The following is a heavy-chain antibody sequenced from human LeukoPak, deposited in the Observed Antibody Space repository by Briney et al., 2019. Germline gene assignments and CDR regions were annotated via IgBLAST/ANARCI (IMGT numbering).Heavy chain of an antibody. Sequence: SETLSLTCAVSGSSISSGNWWSWVRQPPGKGLQWIGEIFHSGSTNYNPSLKRRVTISVDNSKNQLSLTLTSVTAADTAVYYCAREVGGDFDALDYWGQGTLVTVSS. D-gene: IGHD4-17*01. CDR2: IFHSGST. CDR3: AREVGGDFDALDY. V-gene: IGHV4-4*02. J-gene: IGHJ4*02. CDR1: GSSISSGNW.